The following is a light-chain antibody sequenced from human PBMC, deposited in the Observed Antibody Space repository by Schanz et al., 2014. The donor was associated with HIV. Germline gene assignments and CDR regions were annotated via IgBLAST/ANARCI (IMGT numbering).Light chain of an antibody. J-gene: IGLJ3*02. CDR2: DVS. CDR3: QSFDGSLGGVL. CDR1: SSDVGGYKY. V-gene: IGLV2-14*01. Sequence: QSALTQPASVSGSPGQSITISCTGTSSDVGGYKYVSWYQQHPGKAPKLVIYDVSNRPSGVPDRFSGSKSDSSASLTITGLQPEDEADYYCQSFDGSLGGVLFGGGTKLTVL.